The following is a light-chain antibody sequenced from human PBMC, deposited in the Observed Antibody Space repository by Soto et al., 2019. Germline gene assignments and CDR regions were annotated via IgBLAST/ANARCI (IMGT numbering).Light chain of an antibody. CDR1: QGISSY. Sequence: PSFLSGSVGDRVTLTCRASQGISSYLAWYQQKPGKAPKLLIYAASTLQSGVPSRFSGSGSGTEFTLTISSLQPEDFATYYCQQLNSYPITFGQGTRLEI. CDR2: AAS. V-gene: IGKV1-9*01. J-gene: IGKJ5*01. CDR3: QQLNSYPIT.